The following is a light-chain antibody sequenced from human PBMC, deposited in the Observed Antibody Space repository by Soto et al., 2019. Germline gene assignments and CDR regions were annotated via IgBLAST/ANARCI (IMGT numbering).Light chain of an antibody. CDR3: QQYNNCPPST. J-gene: IGKJ1*01. Sequence: EIVMTQSPATLSVSPGERVTLSCRASQSVSNNFAWYQQKPGQTPRLLIYGASTRATGIPARFSGSWSGTEFTLTISSLQSEDFAVYSCQQYNNCPPSTFGHGTKVEIK. CDR1: QSVSNN. V-gene: IGKV3-15*01. CDR2: GAS.